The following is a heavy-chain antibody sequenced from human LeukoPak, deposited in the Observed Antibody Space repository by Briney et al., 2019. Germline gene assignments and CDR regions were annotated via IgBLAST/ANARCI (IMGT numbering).Heavy chain of an antibody. J-gene: IGHJ4*02. CDR1: GFTFGSYW. CDR2: IKEDGSET. CDR3: ARTTYGDY. V-gene: IGHV3-7*02. Sequence: PGGSLRLSCAASGFTFGSYWMTWVRQAPRKGLEWAAAIKEDGSETYYVDSVKGRFTISRDNAKNSLYLQMSSLRAEDTAVYYCARTTYGDYWGQGTLVTVSS. D-gene: IGHD1-1*01.